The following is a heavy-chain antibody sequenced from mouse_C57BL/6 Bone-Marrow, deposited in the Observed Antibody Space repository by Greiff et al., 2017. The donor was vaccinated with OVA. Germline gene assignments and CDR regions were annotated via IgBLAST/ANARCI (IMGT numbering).Heavy chain of an antibody. CDR1: GYTFTDYE. V-gene: IGHV1-15*01. J-gene: IGHJ2*01. CDR2: IDPETGGT. Sequence: VNVVESGAELVRPGASVTLSCKASGYTFTDYEMHWVKQTPVHGLEWIGAIDPETGGTAYNQKFKGKAILTADKSSSTAYMELRSLTSEDSAVYYGTRSYSNYGDFDYWGQGTTLTVSS. CDR3: TRSYSNYGDFDY. D-gene: IGHD2-5*01.